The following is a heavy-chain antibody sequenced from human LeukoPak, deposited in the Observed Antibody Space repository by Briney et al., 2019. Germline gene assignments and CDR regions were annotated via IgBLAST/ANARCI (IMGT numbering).Heavy chain of an antibody. V-gene: IGHV4-59*08. J-gene: IGHJ6*02. CDR3: ARQVVVVVPAAILSADYYGMDV. Sequence: SETLSLTCTVSGGSISSYYWSWIRQPPGKGLEWIGYIYYSGSTNYNPSLKSRVTISVDTSKNQFSLKLSSVTAADTAVYYCARQVVVVVPAAILSADYYGMDVWGQGTTVTVSS. CDR1: GGSISSYY. CDR2: IYYSGST. D-gene: IGHD2-2*02.